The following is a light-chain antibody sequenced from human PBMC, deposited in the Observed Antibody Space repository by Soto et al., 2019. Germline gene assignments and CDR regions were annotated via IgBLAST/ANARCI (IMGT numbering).Light chain of an antibody. CDR1: QSVSSY. CDR3: QQRSNWPPFT. CDR2: DAS. V-gene: IGKV3-11*01. J-gene: IGKJ3*01. Sequence: PGERVTLSCRASQSVSSYLAWYQQKPGQAPRLLIYDASNRATGIPARFSGSGSGTDFTLTISSLEPEDFAVYYCQQRSNWPPFTFGPGTKVDIK.